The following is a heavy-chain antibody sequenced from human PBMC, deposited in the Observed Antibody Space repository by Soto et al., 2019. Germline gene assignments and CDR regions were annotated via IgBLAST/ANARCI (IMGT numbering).Heavy chain of an antibody. CDR2: IIANYGTT. J-gene: IGHJ5*02. D-gene: IGHD6-19*01. V-gene: IGHV1-69*05. Sequence: SVKVSCKASRGSFSSYAISGVRQAPGQGLEWMGWIIANYGTTNYAQKFQGRVTMTTDTSTSTGYMELRSLSSDDTAVYYCARKGHYSSGWYWFDPWGQGTLVTVSS. CDR1: RGSFSSYA. CDR3: ARKGHYSSGWYWFDP.